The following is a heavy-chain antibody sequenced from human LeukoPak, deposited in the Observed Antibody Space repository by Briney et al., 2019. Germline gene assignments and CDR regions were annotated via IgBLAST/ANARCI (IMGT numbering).Heavy chain of an antibody. D-gene: IGHD6-19*01. V-gene: IGHV3-23*01. J-gene: IGHJ4*02. CDR2: ISGSGGST. CDR3: AKAPGIAVAGSLKDH. Sequence: PGGSLRLSCAASGFTFSSYAMSWVRQAPGKGLEWVSAISGSGGSTYYADSVKGRFTISRDNSKNTLYLQMNSLRAEDTAVYYCAKAPGIAVAGSLKDHWGQGTLVTVSS. CDR1: GFTFSSYA.